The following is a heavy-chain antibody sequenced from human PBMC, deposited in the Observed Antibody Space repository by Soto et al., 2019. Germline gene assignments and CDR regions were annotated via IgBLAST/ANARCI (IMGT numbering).Heavy chain of an antibody. Sequence: PGGSLRLSCAASGFTFSDYDMSWVRQAPGKGLEWVSYTSSSGSTTYYTDSVKGRFTMSRDNAKNSMYLHMDSLRAEDTAVYYCAKRDRQGAATPFFDYWGQGT. D-gene: IGHD1-26*01. J-gene: IGHJ4*02. CDR2: TSSSGSTT. V-gene: IGHV3-11*01. CDR3: AKRDRQGAATPFFDY. CDR1: GFTFSDYD.